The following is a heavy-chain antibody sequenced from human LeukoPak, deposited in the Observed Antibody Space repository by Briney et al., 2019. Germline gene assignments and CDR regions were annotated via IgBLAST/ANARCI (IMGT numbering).Heavy chain of an antibody. CDR2: ISASGGST. CDR1: GFTFTNYA. V-gene: IGHV3-23*01. Sequence: GGSPRLSCAASGFTFTNYAMTWVRQAPGKGLEWVSGISASGGSTYYADSVKGRFTISRDNSRNKIYLQMNSLRAEDTAVYYCANNWNMDYWGQGTLVTVSS. CDR3: ANNWNMDY. J-gene: IGHJ4*02. D-gene: IGHD1/OR15-1a*01.